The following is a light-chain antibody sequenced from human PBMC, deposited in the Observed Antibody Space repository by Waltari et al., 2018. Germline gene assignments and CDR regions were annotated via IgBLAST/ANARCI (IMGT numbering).Light chain of an antibody. V-gene: IGKV3-11*01. CDR1: QNVTSF. J-gene: IGKJ2*01. CDR2: DAS. CDR3: QQRGNLPET. Sequence: IVFTQSPGTLSLSPADRFTFSCRASQNVTSFLAWYQQKRGQAPRLLIYDASKRATGIPDRISGSGSGTDFTLTISSLEPEDFAIYYCQQRGNLPETFGRGTRVEMK.